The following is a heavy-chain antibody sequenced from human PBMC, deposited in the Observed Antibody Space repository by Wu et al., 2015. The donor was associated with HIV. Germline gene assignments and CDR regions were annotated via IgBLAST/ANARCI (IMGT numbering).Heavy chain of an antibody. D-gene: IGHD2-15*01. CDR3: ASSRSAVMVVAETGYDAFDI. CDR1: GGTFSSYA. J-gene: IGHJ3*02. V-gene: IGHV1-69*05. Sequence: QVQLVQSGAEVKKPGSSVKVSCKASGGTFSSYAISWVRQAPGQGLEWMGGIIPIFGTANYAQKFQGRVTITTDESTSTAYMELSSLRSEDTAVYYCASSRSAVMVVAETGYDAFDIWGQGTMVTVSS. CDR2: IIPIFGTA.